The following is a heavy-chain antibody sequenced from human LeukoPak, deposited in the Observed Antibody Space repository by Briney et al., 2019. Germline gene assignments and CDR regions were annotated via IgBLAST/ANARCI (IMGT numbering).Heavy chain of an antibody. V-gene: IGHV4-4*07. Sequence: SETLSLTCNVSGGSISSYYRTWVRQPAGKGLEWIGRIYTSGSTNYNPSLKSRVTMSVDTSKNQFSLKLSSVTAADTAVYYCARDGYSSGWPFDYWGQGTLVTVSS. CDR1: GGSISSYY. D-gene: IGHD6-19*01. CDR3: ARDGYSSGWPFDY. J-gene: IGHJ4*02. CDR2: IYTSGST.